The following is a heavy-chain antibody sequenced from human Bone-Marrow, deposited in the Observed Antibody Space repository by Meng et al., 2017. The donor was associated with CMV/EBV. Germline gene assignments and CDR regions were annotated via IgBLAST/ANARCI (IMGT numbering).Heavy chain of an antibody. D-gene: IGHD3-10*01. V-gene: IGHV4-61*01. J-gene: IGHJ4*02. CDR2: IYYSGST. CDR3: ARVRRGSGSYFGFDY. CDR1: GGFFSSGSYY. Sequence: GGFFSSGSYYWSWIRQPPGKGLEWIGYIYYSGSTNYNPSLKSRVTISVDTSKNQFSLKLSSVTAADTAVYYCARVRRGSGSYFGFDYWGQGTLVTVSS.